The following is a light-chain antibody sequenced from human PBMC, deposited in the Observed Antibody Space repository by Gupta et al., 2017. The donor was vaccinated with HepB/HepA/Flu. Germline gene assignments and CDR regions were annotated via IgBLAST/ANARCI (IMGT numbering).Light chain of an antibody. CDR1: RSDVGSYNL. CDR3: CSYASTTVV. J-gene: IGLJ2*01. CDR2: EVN. V-gene: IGLV2-23*02. Sequence: QSALTQPASVSGSPGHSITISCPGTRSDVGSYNLVSWYQQHPGKAPKLMIYEVNKWTSGVSNRFSGSKSGNTASLTISGLQAEDEADYYCCSYASTTVVFGGGTKLTVL.